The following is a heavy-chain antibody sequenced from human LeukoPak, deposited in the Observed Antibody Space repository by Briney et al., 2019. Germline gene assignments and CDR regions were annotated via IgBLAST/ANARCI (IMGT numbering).Heavy chain of an antibody. Sequence: PSETLSLTCTVSGGSISSSSYYWGWIRQPPGKGLEYIGSIYYSGSTYYNPSLKSRVTISVDTSKNQFSLKLSSVTAADTAVYYCARFQSKYFDTQTNYFDFWGQGTLVTVSS. CDR3: ARFQSKYFDTQTNYFDF. D-gene: IGHD3-22*01. J-gene: IGHJ4*02. CDR1: GGSISSSSYY. V-gene: IGHV4-39*07. CDR2: IYYSGST.